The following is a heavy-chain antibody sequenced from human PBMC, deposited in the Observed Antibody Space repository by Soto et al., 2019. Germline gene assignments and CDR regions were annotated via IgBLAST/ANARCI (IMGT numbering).Heavy chain of an antibody. Sequence: EVQLLESGGGLVQPGGSLRLSCAASGFTFSSYAMSWVRQAPGKVLEWVSAISGSGGSTYYADSVKGRFTISRDNSKNTLYLQMNSLRAEDTAVYYCAKGGPERNQLLIYYYYYYYMDVWGKGTTVTVSS. J-gene: IGHJ6*03. CDR1: GFTFSSYA. CDR3: AKGGPERNQLLIYYYYYYYMDV. V-gene: IGHV3-23*01. D-gene: IGHD2-2*01. CDR2: ISGSGGST.